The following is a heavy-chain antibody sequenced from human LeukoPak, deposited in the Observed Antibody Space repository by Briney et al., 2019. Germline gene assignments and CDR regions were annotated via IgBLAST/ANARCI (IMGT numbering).Heavy chain of an antibody. V-gene: IGHV4-38-2*02. J-gene: IGHJ5*02. Sequence: SETLSLTCTVSGYSISSGYYWGWIRQPPGKGLEGIGSIYHSESTYYNPSLKSRVTISVDTSKNQFSLKLSSVTAADTAVYYCAREDSNYVPFDPWGQGTLVTVSS. CDR2: IYHSEST. D-gene: IGHD4-11*01. CDR3: AREDSNYVPFDP. CDR1: GYSISSGYY.